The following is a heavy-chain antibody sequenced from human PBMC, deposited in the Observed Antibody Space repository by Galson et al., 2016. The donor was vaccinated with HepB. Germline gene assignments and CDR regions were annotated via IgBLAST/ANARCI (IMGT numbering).Heavy chain of an antibody. CDR2: INSDGSII. J-gene: IGHJ4*02. V-gene: IGHV3-74*01. Sequence: SLRLSCAASGFTLSGYRMHWVRHAPGKGLVWVSRINSDGSIINYADSVKGRFTISRDNAENTLYLQMNSLRAEDTAVYYCSRVNYYGSGRQQNFDYWGQGTLVTVAS. CDR1: GFTLSGYR. CDR3: SRVNYYGSGRQQNFDY. D-gene: IGHD3-10*01.